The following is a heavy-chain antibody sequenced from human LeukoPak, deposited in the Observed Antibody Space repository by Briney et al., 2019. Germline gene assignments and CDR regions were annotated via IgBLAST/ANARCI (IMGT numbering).Heavy chain of an antibody. Sequence: PSETLSLTCAVSGGSFGSSSYSWSWIRQPPGKGLEWIGYIYYSGSAYYNPSLKSRVTISVDTSKNQFSLKLSSVTAADTAVYYCARVAVAAHFDYWGQGTLVTVSS. CDR2: IYYSGSA. CDR1: GGSFGSSSYS. CDR3: ARVAVAAHFDY. V-gene: IGHV4-30-4*07. J-gene: IGHJ4*02. D-gene: IGHD2-15*01.